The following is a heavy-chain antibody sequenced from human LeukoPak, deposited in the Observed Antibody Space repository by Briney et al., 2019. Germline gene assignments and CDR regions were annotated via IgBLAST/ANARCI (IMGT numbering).Heavy chain of an antibody. J-gene: IGHJ4*02. CDR1: GFTFSSYA. D-gene: IGHD3-16*02. CDR3: ARAPRGVTFGGVIVKGSFDY. Sequence: LRLSCAASGFTFSSYAITWVRQAPGKGLEWIGYIYYSGSTYYNPSLKSRVTISVDTSKNQFSLKLSSVTAADTAVYYCARAPRGVTFGGVIVKGSFDYWGQGTLVTVSS. V-gene: IGHV4-31*02. CDR2: IYYSGST.